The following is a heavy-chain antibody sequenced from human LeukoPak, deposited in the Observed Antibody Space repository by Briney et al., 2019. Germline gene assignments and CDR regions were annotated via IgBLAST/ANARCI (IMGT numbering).Heavy chain of an antibody. CDR3: AKDILNYYDSSGYLAR. CDR2: ISWNSGSI. V-gene: IGHV3-9*01. J-gene: IGHJ4*02. Sequence: GRSLRLSCAASGFTFDDYAMHWVRQAPGKGLEWVSGISWNSGSIGYADSVKGRFTISRDNAKNSLYLQMNSLRAEDTALYYCAKDILNYYDSSGYLARWGQGTLVTVSS. D-gene: IGHD3-22*01. CDR1: GFTFDDYA.